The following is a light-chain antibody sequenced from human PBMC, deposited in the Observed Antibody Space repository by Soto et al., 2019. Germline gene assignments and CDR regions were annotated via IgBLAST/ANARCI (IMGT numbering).Light chain of an antibody. Sequence: EIVLTQSPGTLSLFPGERATLSCRASQTITSTHLAWYQQKPGQAPRLLIYGVSNRTSGFPDRFSGSGSGTDFPRTISGLEPDDFAVYYCQHYGASPRSFGQGTKVEI. V-gene: IGKV3-20*01. J-gene: IGKJ1*01. CDR1: QTITSTH. CDR3: QHYGASPRS. CDR2: GVS.